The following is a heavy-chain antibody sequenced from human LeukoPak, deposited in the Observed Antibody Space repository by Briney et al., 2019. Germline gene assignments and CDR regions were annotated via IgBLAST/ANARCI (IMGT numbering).Heavy chain of an antibody. D-gene: IGHD3-22*01. J-gene: IGHJ4*02. V-gene: IGHV3-33*01. Sequence: PGGSLRLSCAASGFTFSSYGMHWVRQAPGKGLEWVAVIWYDGSNKYYADSVKGRFTISRDNSKNTLYLQMNSLRAEDTAVYYCAREGAYSSGYSYYFDYWGQGTLVTVSS. CDR3: AREGAYSSGYSYYFDY. CDR1: GFTFSSYG. CDR2: IWYDGSNK.